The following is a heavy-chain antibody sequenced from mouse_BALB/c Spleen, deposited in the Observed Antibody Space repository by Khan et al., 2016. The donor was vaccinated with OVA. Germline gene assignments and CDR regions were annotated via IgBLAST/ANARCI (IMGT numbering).Heavy chain of an antibody. CDR3: SRAYYGNYREAMDY. J-gene: IGHJ4*01. Sequence: QVQLKQSGPGLVAPSQSLSITCTVSGFSLTGYGVNWVRQPPGKGLEWLGMIWGDGSPDYNSALKSRLSICKDKSKSHVFVKMNSLQTDDTARYNCSRAYYGNYREAMDYWGQGTSVTVSA. CDR2: IWGDGSP. CDR1: GFSLTGYG. V-gene: IGHV2-6-7*01. D-gene: IGHD2-10*01.